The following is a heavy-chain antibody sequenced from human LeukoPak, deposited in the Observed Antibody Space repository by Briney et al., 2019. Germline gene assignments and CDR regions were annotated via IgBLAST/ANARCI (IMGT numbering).Heavy chain of an antibody. Sequence: GGSLRLSCAASGFSFSNYWMIWVRQAPGKGLEWVGNIKQDGSEKRYADSVRGRFSISRDNAQTSLYLQMNSLRAEDTAVYYCARASDPWLQLTWGQGTLVTVSS. J-gene: IGHJ5*02. V-gene: IGHV3-7*05. CDR2: IKQDGSEK. CDR3: ARASDPWLQLT. D-gene: IGHD5-24*01. CDR1: GFSFSNYW.